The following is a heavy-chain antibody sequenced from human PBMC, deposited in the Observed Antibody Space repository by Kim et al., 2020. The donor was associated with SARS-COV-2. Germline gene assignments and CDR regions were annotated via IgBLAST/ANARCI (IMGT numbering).Heavy chain of an antibody. CDR1: GFTFSSYG. CDR2: ISYDGSNK. D-gene: IGHD5-12*01. V-gene: IGHV3-30*18. CDR3: AKPKGWLQFWFRDIPFDY. J-gene: IGHJ4*02. Sequence: GGSLRLSCAASGFTFSSYGMHWVRQAPGKGLEWVAVISYDGSNKYYADSVKGRFTISRDNSKNTLYLQMNSLRAEDTAVYYCAKPKGWLQFWFRDIPFDYWGQGTLVTVSS.